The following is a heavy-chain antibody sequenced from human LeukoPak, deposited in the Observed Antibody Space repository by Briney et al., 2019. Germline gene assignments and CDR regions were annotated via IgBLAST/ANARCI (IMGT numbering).Heavy chain of an antibody. CDR1: GGSISSYY. CDR2: IYTSGST. J-gene: IGHJ6*04. CDR3: ARDGFYCSSTSCYSSLMDV. V-gene: IGHV4-4*07. Sequence: PSETLSLTCTVSGGSISSYYRSWIRQPAGKGLEWIGRIYTSGSTNYNPSLKSRVIMSVDTSKNQFSLKLSSVTAADTAVYYCARDGFYCSSTSCYSSLMDVWGKGTTVTVSS. D-gene: IGHD2-2*01.